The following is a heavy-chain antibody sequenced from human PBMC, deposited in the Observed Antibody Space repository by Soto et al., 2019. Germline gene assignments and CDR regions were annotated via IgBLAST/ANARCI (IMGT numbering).Heavy chain of an antibody. V-gene: IGHV1-18*01. J-gene: IGHJ6*02. CDR3: ARVFVRFLEWLGGSGMDV. CDR1: GYTFTSYG. D-gene: IGHD3-3*01. Sequence: GASVKVSCKASGYTFTSYGISWVRQAPGQGLERMGWISAYNGNTNYAQKLQGRVTMTTDTSTSTAYMELRSLRSDDTAVYYCARVFVRFLEWLGGSGMDVWGQGTTVTVSS. CDR2: ISAYNGNT.